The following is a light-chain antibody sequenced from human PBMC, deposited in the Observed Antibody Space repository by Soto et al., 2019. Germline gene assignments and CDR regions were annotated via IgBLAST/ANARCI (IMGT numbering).Light chain of an antibody. J-gene: IGKJ2*01. CDR1: QSVSSY. CDR2: DAS. CDR3: QQRSNWYT. V-gene: IGKV3-11*01. Sequence: DIVLTQSPATLTLSPGERATLSCRASQSVSSYLAWYQQKPGQAPRLLIYDASNRATGIPARFSGSGSGTDFTLTISSLEPEDFAVYYCQQRSNWYTFGQGTKVDIK.